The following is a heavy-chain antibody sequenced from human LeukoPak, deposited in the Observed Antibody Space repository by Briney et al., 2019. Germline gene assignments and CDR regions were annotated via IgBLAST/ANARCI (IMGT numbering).Heavy chain of an antibody. CDR2: IYYSGST. J-gene: IGHJ5*02. CDR3: AREGRQLLWFGELSGYWFDP. Sequence: SETLSLTCTVSGGSISSSSYYWGWIRQPPGKGLEWIGSIYYSGSTYYNPSLKSRVTISVDTSKNQFSLKLSSVTAADTAVYYCAREGRQLLWFGELSGYWFDPWGQGTLVTVSS. CDR1: GGSISSSSYY. D-gene: IGHD3-10*01. V-gene: IGHV4-39*07.